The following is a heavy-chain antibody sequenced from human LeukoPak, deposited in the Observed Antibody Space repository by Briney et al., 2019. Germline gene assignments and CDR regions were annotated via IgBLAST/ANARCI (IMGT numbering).Heavy chain of an antibody. V-gene: IGHV4-30-4*01. CDR3: ARPYYYDSRIDP. CDR1: GGTISSGDYY. CDR2: MYYSGST. D-gene: IGHD3-22*01. Sequence: PSQTLSLTCTVSGGTISSGDYYWSWIRQPPGKGLEWIAYMYYSGSTYYNPSLKSRVTMSADTSKNQLSLKLSSVTAADTAVYYCARPYYYDSRIDPWGQGILVTVSS. J-gene: IGHJ5*02.